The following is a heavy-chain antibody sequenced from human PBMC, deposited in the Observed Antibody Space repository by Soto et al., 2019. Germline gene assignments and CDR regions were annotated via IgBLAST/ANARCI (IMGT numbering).Heavy chain of an antibody. Sequence: ASVKVSCKASGYTFTSYYMHWVRQAPGQGLEWMGIINPSGGSTSYAQKFQGRVTMTRDTSTSTVYMELSSLRSEDTAVYYCARSGPPAQTVVAAMSRSFWFDPGGQGTLVTVSS. CDR2: INPSGGST. V-gene: IGHV1-46*01. CDR1: GYTFTSYY. CDR3: ARSGPPAQTVVAAMSRSFWFDP. D-gene: IGHD2-15*01. J-gene: IGHJ5*02.